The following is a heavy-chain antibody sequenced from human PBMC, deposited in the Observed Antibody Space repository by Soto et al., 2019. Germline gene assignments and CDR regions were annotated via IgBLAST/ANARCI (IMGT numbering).Heavy chain of an antibody. CDR2: ISYDGSNT. D-gene: IGHD3-10*02. J-gene: IGHJ6*02. CDR1: GFTFSRFS. CDR3: ARDHGMFLSYYYYGMDG. V-gene: IGHV3-30-3*01. Sequence: QVQLVESGGGVVQPGRSLTLSCAASGFTFSRFSMHWVRQAPGKGLAWVAVISYDGSNTHYAESVKGRFNISRDDSKNTVFLQMNNLSGEDSAVYYCARDHGMFLSYYYYGMDGWGQGNTGSVSS.